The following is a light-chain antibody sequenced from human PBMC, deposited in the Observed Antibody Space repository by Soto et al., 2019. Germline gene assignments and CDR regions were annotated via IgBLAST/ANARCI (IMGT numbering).Light chain of an antibody. CDR2: GNN. CDR3: QSSDGRLTTFV. CDR1: SSNIGTGYD. Sequence: QSVLTQPPSVSGAPGQRVTISCTGSSSNIGTGYDVHWYQQLPGGAPRLLIYGNNNRPSGVPDRFSGSKSGTSASLAITGLQAEDVAVYFCQSSDGRLTTFVFGSGTKVTVL. J-gene: IGLJ1*01. V-gene: IGLV1-40*01.